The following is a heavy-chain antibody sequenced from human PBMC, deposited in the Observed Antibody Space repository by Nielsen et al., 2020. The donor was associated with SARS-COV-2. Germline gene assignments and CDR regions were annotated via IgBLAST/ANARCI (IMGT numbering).Heavy chain of an antibody. J-gene: IGHJ3*02. V-gene: IGHV1-46*01. CDR2: ISPSGGST. Sequence: ASVKVSCKTSGYTFTDYYIHWVRQAPGQGLEWMGIISPSGGSTTYAQKFQGRVTVTRDTSTRTVYMELSSLGSEDTAVYYCARDRETSYFQDSSGYHYDAFDIWGQGTMVTVSS. CDR1: GYTFTDYY. CDR3: ARDRETSYFQDSSGYHYDAFDI. D-gene: IGHD3-22*01.